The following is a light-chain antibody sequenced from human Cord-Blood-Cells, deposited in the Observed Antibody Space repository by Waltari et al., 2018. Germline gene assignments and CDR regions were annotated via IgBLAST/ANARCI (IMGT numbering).Light chain of an antibody. Sequence: DIVMTQSPDSLAVSLGERATINCKSSQSVLYSSNNKNYLAWYQQKPGQPPKLLIYWASTRESVVPDRFSGSGSVTDFTLTISSLQAEDVAVYYCQQYYSTPLTFGGGTKVEIK. CDR1: QSVLYSSNNKNY. CDR2: WAS. CDR3: QQYYSTPLT. V-gene: IGKV4-1*01. J-gene: IGKJ4*01.